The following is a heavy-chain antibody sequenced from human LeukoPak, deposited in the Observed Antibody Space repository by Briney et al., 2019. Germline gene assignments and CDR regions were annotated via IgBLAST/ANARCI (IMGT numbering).Heavy chain of an antibody. CDR1: GGSIRSDY. Sequence: SETLSLTCSVSGGSIRSDYWSWIRQPPGKGLEWIGYISDNGITNYNPSLKSRLTMSVDTSKSQFSLKLSSLTDADTAVYYCARDRVDRFGPRFDPWGPGTLVTVSS. J-gene: IGHJ5*02. V-gene: IGHV4-59*01. D-gene: IGHD5-12*01. CDR2: ISDNGIT. CDR3: ARDRVDRFGPRFDP.